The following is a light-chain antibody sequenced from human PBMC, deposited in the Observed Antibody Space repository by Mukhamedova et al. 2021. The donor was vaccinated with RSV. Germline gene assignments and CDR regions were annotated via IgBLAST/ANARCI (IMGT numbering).Light chain of an antibody. J-gene: IGKJ2*01. CDR3: QQSFTFPYT. CDR2: AAS. V-gene: IGKV1-39*01. Sequence: WYQRRVHGQAPELLIFAASSLQSGVPSRFSGSESGTDFTLTISSLQPEDFATYYCQQSFTFPYTFGQGTKLELK.